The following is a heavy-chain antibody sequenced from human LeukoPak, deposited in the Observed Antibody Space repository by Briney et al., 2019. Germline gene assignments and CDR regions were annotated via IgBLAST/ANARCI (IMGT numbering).Heavy chain of an antibody. D-gene: IGHD3-9*01. Sequence: GGSLRLSCAVSGFTFTTYAMSWVRQAPGKGLEWVSSISGSGGSTYYTDSVKGRFTISRDKSKNTLYLQVNSLRADDTAVYYCAKDLELRYFDWLPPYFDYWGQGTLVTVSS. V-gene: IGHV3-23*01. CDR3: AKDLELRYFDWLPPYFDY. CDR2: ISGSGGST. J-gene: IGHJ4*02. CDR1: GFTFTTYA.